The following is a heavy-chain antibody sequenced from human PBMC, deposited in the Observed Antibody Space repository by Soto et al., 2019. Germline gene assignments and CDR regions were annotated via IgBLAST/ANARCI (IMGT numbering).Heavy chain of an antibody. J-gene: IGHJ6*02. D-gene: IGHD1-26*01. CDR2: ISGSGGST. CDR3: AKGSGSYRNLYYYYYGMDV. CDR1: GFTFSSYA. V-gene: IGHV3-23*01. Sequence: GGSLRLSCAASGFTFSSYAMSWVRQAPGKGLEWVSAISGSGGSTYYADSVKGRFTISRDNSKNTLYLQMNSLRAEDTAVYYCAKGSGSYRNLYYYYYGMDVWGQGTTVTVSS.